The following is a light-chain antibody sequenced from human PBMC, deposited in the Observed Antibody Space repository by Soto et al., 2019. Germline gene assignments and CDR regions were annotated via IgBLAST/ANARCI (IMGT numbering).Light chain of an antibody. Sequence: QAPAASAARGQKPTISCSGSASNIASNSPPWYRQFPGSSTILVIYDNDKRPSWISARFYASKSDTQATLGITGLQTGHAADYYCGTCDNNLSAGVFGSGSKVTV. CDR3: GTCDNNLSAGV. CDR2: DND. V-gene: IGLV1-51*01. CDR1: ASNIASNS. J-gene: IGLJ1*01.